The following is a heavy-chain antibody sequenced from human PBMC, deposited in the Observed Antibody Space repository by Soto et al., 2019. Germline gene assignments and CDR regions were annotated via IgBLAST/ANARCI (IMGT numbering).Heavy chain of an antibody. Sequence: GVSLRLSCAASGFTFDTFVMGWVRQSPGKGLEWVSSISAVGGSAYYADSVKGRFSISRDNSKNTLILQMNRLRVEDTAIYYCAKKAAAARPPIDWGRGTLVTVSS. J-gene: IGHJ4*02. CDR2: ISAVGGSA. D-gene: IGHD6-6*01. CDR1: GFTFDTFV. V-gene: IGHV3-23*01. CDR3: AKKAAAARPPID.